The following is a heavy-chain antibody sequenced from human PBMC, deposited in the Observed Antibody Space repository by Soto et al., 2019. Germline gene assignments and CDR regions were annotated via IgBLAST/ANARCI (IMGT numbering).Heavy chain of an antibody. D-gene: IGHD6-6*01. CDR3: AGEYSSSSEDYYYYGMDV. CDR1: GFTFSSYG. V-gene: IGHV3-30*03. Sequence: QVQLVESGGGVVQPGRSLRLSCVASGFTFSSYGMHWVRQAPGKGLEWVAVISYDGSNKYYADSVKGRFTISRDNSKNTLYLQMNSLRAEDTAVYYCAGEYSSSSEDYYYYGMDVWGQGTTVTVSS. J-gene: IGHJ6*02. CDR2: ISYDGSNK.